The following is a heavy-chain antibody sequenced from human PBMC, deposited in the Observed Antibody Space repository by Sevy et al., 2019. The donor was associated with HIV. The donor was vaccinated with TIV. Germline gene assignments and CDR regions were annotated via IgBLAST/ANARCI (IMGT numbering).Heavy chain of an antibody. CDR1: GFTFSSYW. D-gene: IGHD6-13*01. CDR2: IKKDGSEK. CDR3: AKDPDRSSSWYDY. J-gene: IGHJ4*02. Sequence: GGSLRLSCAASGFTFSSYWMTWVRQAPGKGLERVANIKKDGSEKYYVDSVKGRFTISRDNSKNTLYLQMNSLRPEDTAVYYCAKDPDRSSSWYDYWGQGTLVTVSS. V-gene: IGHV3-7*01.